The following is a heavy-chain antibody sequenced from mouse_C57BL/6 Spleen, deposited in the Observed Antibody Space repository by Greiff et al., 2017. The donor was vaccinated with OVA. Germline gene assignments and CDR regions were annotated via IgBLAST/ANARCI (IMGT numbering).Heavy chain of an antibody. Sequence: VKLQQPGAELVKPGASVKLSCKASGYTFTSYWMQWVKQRPGQGLEWIGEIDPSDSYTNYNQKFKGKATLTVDTSSSTAYMQLSSLTSEDSAVYYCARRGLPYYAMDYWGQGTSVTVSS. CDR2: IDPSDSYT. CDR1: GYTFTSYW. D-gene: IGHD2-10*01. J-gene: IGHJ4*01. V-gene: IGHV1-50*01. CDR3: ARRGLPYYAMDY.